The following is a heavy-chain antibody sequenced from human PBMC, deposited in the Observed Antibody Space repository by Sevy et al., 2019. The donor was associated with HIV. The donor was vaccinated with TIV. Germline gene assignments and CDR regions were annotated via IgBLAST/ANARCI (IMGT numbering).Heavy chain of an antibody. Sequence: SETLSLTCTVSGGSFSTSYYWGWVRQPPGKGPEWIGCINYSGSTYYNPSLKSRVSISVDTSKNSFSLKLSSVTAADTAVYYCANMGRGYYFYFELWGQGTLVTVSS. D-gene: IGHD3-3*01. J-gene: IGHJ4*02. CDR1: GGSFSTSYY. V-gene: IGHV4-39*02. CDR2: INYSGST. CDR3: ANMGRGYYFYFEL.